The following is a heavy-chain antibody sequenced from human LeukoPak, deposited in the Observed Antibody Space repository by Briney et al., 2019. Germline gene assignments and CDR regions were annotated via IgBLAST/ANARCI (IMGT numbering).Heavy chain of an antibody. D-gene: IGHD6-13*01. J-gene: IGHJ4*02. CDR3: ARGRRRAAAGTGALDY. Sequence: GGSLRLSCAASGFTFSDYYMSWIRQAPGKGLEWVSYISSSGGSFSYADSVKGQFTISRDNAKNSLYLQMNSLRVEDTAVYYCARGRRRAAAGTGALDYWGQGTLVTVSS. V-gene: IGHV3-11*01. CDR1: GFTFSDYY. CDR2: ISSSGGSF.